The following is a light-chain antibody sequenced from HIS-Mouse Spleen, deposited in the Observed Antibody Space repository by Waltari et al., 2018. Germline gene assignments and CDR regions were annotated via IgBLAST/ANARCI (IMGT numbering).Light chain of an antibody. CDR1: QSISSY. V-gene: IGKV1-39*01. CDR3: QQSYSTPMYT. CDR2: AAS. Sequence: DIQMTQSPSSLSASVGDRVTITCRASQSISSYLNWYQQKPGKAPKLLIYAASSLQSGVPSRFSGSVSGTDFTLTISSLQPEDFATYYCQQSYSTPMYTFGQGTKLEIQ. J-gene: IGKJ2*01.